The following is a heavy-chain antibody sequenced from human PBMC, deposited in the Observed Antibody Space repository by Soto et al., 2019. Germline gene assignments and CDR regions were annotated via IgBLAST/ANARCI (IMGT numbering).Heavy chain of an antibody. J-gene: IGHJ4*02. V-gene: IGHV1-18*01. CDR3: ARDGGYISDY. CDR2: TSAYNGYT. D-gene: IGHD3-16*01. CDR1: GYTFTSYG. Sequence: QVQLVQSGAEVKKPGASVKVSCKASGYTFTSYGISWARQAPRQGLEWMGWTSAYNGYTNTAQKLQGRATMTTDTSTSTAYMELMSLRSDDTALYSCARDGGYISDYWSQGALVTVS.